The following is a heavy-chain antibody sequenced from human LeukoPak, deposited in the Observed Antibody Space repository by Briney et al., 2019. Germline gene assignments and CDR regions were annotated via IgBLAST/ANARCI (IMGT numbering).Heavy chain of an antibody. CDR3: AELGITMIGGV. D-gene: IGHD3-10*02. CDR1: GFPFSTYA. Sequence: GGSLRLSCAASGFPFSTYAMSWVRQAPGKGLEWVSAISGSGGSTYYADSVKGRFTISRDNAKNSLYLQRNSLRAEDTAVYYCAELGITMIGGVWGKGTTVTISS. V-gene: IGHV3-23*01. CDR2: ISGSGGST. J-gene: IGHJ6*04.